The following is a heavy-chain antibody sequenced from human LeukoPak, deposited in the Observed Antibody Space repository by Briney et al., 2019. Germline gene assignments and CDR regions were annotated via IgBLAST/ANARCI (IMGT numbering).Heavy chain of an antibody. CDR1: GFTFSSYA. J-gene: IGHJ4*02. CDR2: ISGSGGST. Sequence: GGSLRLSCAASGFTFSSYAMSWVRQAPGKGLEWVSAISGSGGSTYYADSVKGRFTISRDNSKNTLYLQMNSLRAEDTAVYYCATATNSGSYYVIDYWGQGTLVTVSS. V-gene: IGHV3-23*01. D-gene: IGHD1-26*01. CDR3: ATATNSGSYYVIDY.